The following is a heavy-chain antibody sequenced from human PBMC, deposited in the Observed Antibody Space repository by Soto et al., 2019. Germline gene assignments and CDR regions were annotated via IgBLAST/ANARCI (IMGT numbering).Heavy chain of an antibody. J-gene: IGHJ5*02. CDR1: GFTFSNAW. CDR3: TSDNYDFWSGYYYWFDP. V-gene: IGHV3-15*01. D-gene: IGHD3-3*01. Sequence: GGSLRLSCAASGFTFSNAWMSWVRQAPGKGLEWVGRIKSKTDGGTTDYAAPVKGRFTISRDDSKNTLYLQMNSLKTEDTAVYYCTSDNYDFWSGYYYWFDPWGQGTLVTVSS. CDR2: IKSKTDGGTT.